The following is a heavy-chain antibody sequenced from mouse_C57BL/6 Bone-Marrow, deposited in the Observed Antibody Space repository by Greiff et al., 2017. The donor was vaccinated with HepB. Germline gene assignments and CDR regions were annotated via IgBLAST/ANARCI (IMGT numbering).Heavy chain of an antibody. D-gene: IGHD2-5*01. V-gene: IGHV5-12*01. CDR2: ISNGGGST. Sequence: EVKLVESGGGLVQPGGSLKLSCAASGFTFSDYYMYWVRQTPEKRLEWVAYISNGGGSTYYPDTVKGRFTISRDNAKNTLYLQMSRLKSEDTAMYYCARDSNYTGDAMDYWGQGTSVTVSS. J-gene: IGHJ4*01. CDR3: ARDSNYTGDAMDY. CDR1: GFTFSDYY.